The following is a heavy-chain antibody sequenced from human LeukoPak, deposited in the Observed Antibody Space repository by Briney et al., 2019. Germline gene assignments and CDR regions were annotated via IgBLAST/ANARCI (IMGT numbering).Heavy chain of an antibody. CDR1: GFTFDDCG. CDR3: ARPRGYCSSTSCYGDAFDI. V-gene: IGHV3-20*04. Sequence: PGGSLRLSCAASGFTFDDCGMSWVRQAPGKGLEWVSGINWNGGSTGYADSVKGRFTISRDNAKNSLYLQMNSLRAEDTALYYCARPRGYCSSTSCYGDAFDIWGQGTMVTVSS. J-gene: IGHJ3*02. CDR2: INWNGGST. D-gene: IGHD2-2*01.